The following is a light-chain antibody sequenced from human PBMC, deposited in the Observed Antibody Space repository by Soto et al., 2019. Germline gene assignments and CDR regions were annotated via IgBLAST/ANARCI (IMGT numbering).Light chain of an antibody. CDR2: GAS. Sequence: EIVFTQSPGTLSLSPGERPTLSWRASQSVSNNYLAGYQQKPGQAPRLLIYGASNTATGIPDRLSGSGSGTDFTLTIRRLEPEDFAVYYCQQYGSSGTFGQGTKVDIK. V-gene: IGKV3-20*01. CDR3: QQYGSSGT. J-gene: IGKJ1*01. CDR1: QSVSNNY.